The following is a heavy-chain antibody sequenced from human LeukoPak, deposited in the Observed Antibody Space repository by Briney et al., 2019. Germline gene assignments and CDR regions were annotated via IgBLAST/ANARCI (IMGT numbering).Heavy chain of an antibody. CDR1: GFSLSTTGVG. CDR3: AHKAAVAGLFDY. CDR2: IYWDDDK. J-gene: IGHJ4*02. D-gene: IGHD6-19*01. V-gene: IGHV2-5*02. Sequence: SGPTLVKPTQTLTLTCTFSGFSLSTTGVGVGWLRQPPGKALEWLALIYWDDDKRYSPSLKSRLTITKDTSKNQVVLTMTNMDPVDTATYFCAHKAAVAGLFDYWGQGTLVTVSS.